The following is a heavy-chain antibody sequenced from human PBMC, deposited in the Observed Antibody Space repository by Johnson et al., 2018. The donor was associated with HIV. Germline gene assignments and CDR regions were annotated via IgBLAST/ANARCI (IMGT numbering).Heavy chain of an antibody. V-gene: IGHV3-74*01. CDR3: ARDRYSGSFTLGAFDI. CDR1: GFTFSSYA. Sequence: VQLVESGGGVVQPGRSLRLSCAASGFTFSSYAMHWVRQAPGKGLVWVSRIHSDGSSTSYADSVKGRFTISRDNAKNTLYLQMNSLRTEDTAFYYCARDRYSGSFTLGAFDIWGQGTVVTVSS. CDR2: IHSDGSST. D-gene: IGHD1-26*01. J-gene: IGHJ3*02.